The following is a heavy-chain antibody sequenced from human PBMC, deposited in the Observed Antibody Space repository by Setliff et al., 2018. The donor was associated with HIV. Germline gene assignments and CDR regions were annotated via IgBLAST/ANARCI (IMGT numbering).Heavy chain of an antibody. J-gene: IGHJ4*02. CDR3: ARPRYSNNGEAVLF. CDR2: IYNSGST. V-gene: IGHV4-39*01. D-gene: IGHD4-4*01. Sequence: SETLSLTCTVSGGSISSSSYYWGWIRQPPGKGLEWIGSIYNSGSTYSSPSLTSRVTISVDTSKNQFSLKMTSVTAADMGVYYCARPRYSNNGEAVLFWGQGMLVTVSS. CDR1: GGSISSSSYY.